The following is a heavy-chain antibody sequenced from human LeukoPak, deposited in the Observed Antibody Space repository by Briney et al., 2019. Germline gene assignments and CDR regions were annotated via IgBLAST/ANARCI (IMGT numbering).Heavy chain of an antibody. CDR3: AKDPGGYYYDSSRYFDY. J-gene: IGHJ4*02. CDR2: ISASAGTT. CDR1: GFTFSSYG. V-gene: IGHV3-23*01. Sequence: PGGSLGLSCAASGFTFSSYGMSWVRQAPGKGLEWVSVISASAGTTYYADSVKGRFTISRDNSNNTLDLQMNSLRAEDTAVYYCAKDPGGYYYDSSRYFDYWGQGTLVTVSS. D-gene: IGHD3-22*01.